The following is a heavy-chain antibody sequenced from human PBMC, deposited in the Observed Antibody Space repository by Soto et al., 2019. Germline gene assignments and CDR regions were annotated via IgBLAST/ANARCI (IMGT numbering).Heavy chain of an antibody. CDR2: INHSGST. CDR1: GGSFSGYY. D-gene: IGHD6-13*01. J-gene: IGHJ6*03. CDR3: ARPKLAPKYYYMDV. V-gene: IGHV4-34*01. Sequence: SETLSLTCAVYGGSFSGYYWSWIRQPPGKGLEWIGEINHSGSTNYNPSLKSRVTISVDTSKNQFSLKLSSVTAADTAVYYCARPKLAPKYYYMDVWGKGTTVTVSS.